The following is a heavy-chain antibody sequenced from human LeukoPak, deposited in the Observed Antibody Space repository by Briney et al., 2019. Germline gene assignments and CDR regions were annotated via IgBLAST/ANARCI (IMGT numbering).Heavy chain of an antibody. CDR1: GGSISSGSYY. Sequence: SQTLSLTCTVSGGSISSGSYYWGWIRQPPGKGLEWIGSIYYSGSTYYNPSLKSRVTISVDTSKNQFSLKLSSVTAADTAVYYCARPEWELLILNYWGQGTLVTVSS. J-gene: IGHJ4*02. CDR3: ARPEWELLILNY. V-gene: IGHV4-39*01. D-gene: IGHD1-26*01. CDR2: IYYSGST.